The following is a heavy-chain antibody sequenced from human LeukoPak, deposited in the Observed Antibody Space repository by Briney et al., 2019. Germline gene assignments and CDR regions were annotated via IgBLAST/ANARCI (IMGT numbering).Heavy chain of an antibody. D-gene: IGHD1-14*01. CDR3: ARDFGAASGPETFDY. CDR1: GYIFKMSG. V-gene: IGHV1-18*01. J-gene: IGHJ4*02. CDR2: ITAYNGNT. Sequence: ASVNVSCKASGYIFKMSGISWVRQAPGQGLEWMGWITAYNGNTNYARKFQGRVTMTTDTSSNTTYMELRNLRSDDAAVYYCARDFGAASGPETFDYWGQGTLVAVSS.